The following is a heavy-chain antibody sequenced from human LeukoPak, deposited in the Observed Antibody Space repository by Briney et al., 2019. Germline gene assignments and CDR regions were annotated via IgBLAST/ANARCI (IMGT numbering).Heavy chain of an antibody. V-gene: IGHV3-7*03. J-gene: IGHJ4*02. Sequence: GGSLRLSCEGSGFTFSNYWMTWVRQAPGKGLEWVANIKPNGIEKHYADSVEGRFTISRDNAKNSLYLQMNSLRAENTAVYYCAKEHMAAAVYYFDYWGQGTLVTVSS. CDR2: IKPNGIEK. CDR3: AKEHMAAAVYYFDY. D-gene: IGHD2-15*01. CDR1: GFTFSNYW.